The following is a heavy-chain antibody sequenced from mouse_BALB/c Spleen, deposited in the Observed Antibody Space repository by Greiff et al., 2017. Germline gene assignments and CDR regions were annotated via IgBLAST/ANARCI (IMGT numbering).Heavy chain of an antibody. CDR3: AREEYGNYRYAMDY. CDR2: IWAGGST. V-gene: IGHV2-9*02. J-gene: IGHJ4*01. CDR1: GFSLTSYG. D-gene: IGHD2-10*02. Sequence: QVQLKESGPGLVAPSQSLSITCTVSGFSLTSYGVHWVRQPPGKGLEWLGVIWAGGSTNYNSALMSRLSISKDNSKSQVFLKMNSLQTDDTAMYYCAREEYGNYRYAMDYWGQGTSVTVSS.